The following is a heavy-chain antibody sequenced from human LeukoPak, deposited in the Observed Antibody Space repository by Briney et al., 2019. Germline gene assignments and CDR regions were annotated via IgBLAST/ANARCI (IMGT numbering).Heavy chain of an antibody. CDR3: ARDYHDDTASLFDY. CDR1: GFTFSSYW. Sequence: HTGGSLRLSCAASGFTFSSYWMSWVRQAPGKGLEGVANIKQDGSEKYYVDSVKGRFTISRDNAKNSLYLQMNSLRAEDTAVYYCARDYHDDTASLFDYWGQGTLVTVSS. J-gene: IGHJ4*02. D-gene: IGHD5-18*01. V-gene: IGHV3-7*01. CDR2: IKQDGSEK.